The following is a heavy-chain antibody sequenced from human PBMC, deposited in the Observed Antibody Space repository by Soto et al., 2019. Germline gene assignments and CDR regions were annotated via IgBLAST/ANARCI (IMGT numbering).Heavy chain of an antibody. CDR1: VFTFSSYA. J-gene: IGHJ5*02. V-gene: IGHV3-23*01. D-gene: IGHD6-13*01. CDR3: AKDSLRGSSWYWFDP. Sequence: VQLLESGGGLVQPGGSLRLSCAASVFTFSSYAMSWVREAPGKGLVWVSAISGSGGSTYYADSVKGRFPISRDNSKNTLNLQMNSLRAEDTAVYYCAKDSLRGSSWYWFDPTGHGTLVTVSS. CDR2: ISGSGGST.